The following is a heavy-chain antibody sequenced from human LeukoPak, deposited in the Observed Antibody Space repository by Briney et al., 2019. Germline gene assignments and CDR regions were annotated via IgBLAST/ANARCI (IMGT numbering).Heavy chain of an antibody. Sequence: PGGSLRLSCAASTFTLSSYNMNWVRQAPGKGLEWVSSISYSGSYIYYRDSVKGRFTISRDSAENSVYLQMDSLRVEDTAIYYCAEDRGSYRPIDYWGQGTLVTVSS. CDR3: AEDRGSYRPIDY. V-gene: IGHV3-21*06. CDR2: ISYSGSYI. CDR1: TFTLSSYN. D-gene: IGHD1-26*01. J-gene: IGHJ4*02.